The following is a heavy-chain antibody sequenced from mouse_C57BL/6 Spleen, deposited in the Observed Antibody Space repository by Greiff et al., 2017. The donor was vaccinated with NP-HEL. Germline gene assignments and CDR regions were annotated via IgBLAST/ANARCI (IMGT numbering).Heavy chain of an antibody. D-gene: IGHD1-1*01. J-gene: IGHJ3*01. CDR1: GYTFTSYW. Sequence: QVQLQQPGAELVIPGASVKLSCKASGYTFTSYWMHWVKQRPGQGLEWIGEIDPSDSYTNYNQKFKGKSTLTVDKSSSTAYMQLSSLTSEDSAVYYCARGDYGSSSAWFAYWGQGTLVTVSA. V-gene: IGHV1-69*01. CDR2: IDPSDSYT. CDR3: ARGDYGSSSAWFAY.